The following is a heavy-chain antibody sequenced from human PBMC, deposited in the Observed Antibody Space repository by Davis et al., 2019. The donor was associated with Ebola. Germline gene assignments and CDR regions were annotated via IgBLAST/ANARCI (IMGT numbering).Heavy chain of an antibody. D-gene: IGHD5-18*01. CDR3: ARGRIADTAMAYYYYGMDV. CDR2: INHSGST. J-gene: IGHJ6*02. CDR1: GGSFSGYY. Sequence: PSETLSLTCAVYGGSFSGYYWSWIRQPPGKGLEWIGEINHSGSTNYNPSLKSRVTISVDTSKNQFSLKLSSVTAADTAVYYCARGRIADTAMAYYYYGMDVWGQGTTVTVSS. V-gene: IGHV4-34*01.